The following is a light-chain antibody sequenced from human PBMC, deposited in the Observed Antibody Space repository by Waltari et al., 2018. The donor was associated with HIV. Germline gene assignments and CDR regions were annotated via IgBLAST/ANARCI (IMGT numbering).Light chain of an antibody. J-gene: IGKJ1*01. CDR2: EVS. V-gene: IGKV1-5*03. CDR1: QTVNSR. Sequence: DIPVTQSPSTLSASVGDTVTITCQVSQTVNSRLAWYQQKPGKAPKLLIYEVSILQSGVPSRFSGSGSGTEFTLTISRLQPDDLAIYYCQQYHFSMGTFGQGTKVEIK. CDR3: QQYHFSMGT.